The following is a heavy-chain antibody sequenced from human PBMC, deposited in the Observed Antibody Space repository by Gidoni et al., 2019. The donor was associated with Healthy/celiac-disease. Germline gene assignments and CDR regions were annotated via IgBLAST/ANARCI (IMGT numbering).Heavy chain of an antibody. D-gene: IGHD3-16*02. Sequence: EVQLVESGGGLVKTGRSLRLSCTASVFTFVDYAMCWVGQVRGKGLEWVVFIRSKAYGGTTEYAASVKGRFTISRDDSKSIAYLQMNSLKTEDTAVYYCTRFPLSAWRYFDYWGQGTLVTVSS. J-gene: IGHJ4*02. V-gene: IGHV3-49*04. CDR3: TRFPLSAWRYFDY. CDR2: IRSKAYGGTT. CDR1: VFTFVDYA.